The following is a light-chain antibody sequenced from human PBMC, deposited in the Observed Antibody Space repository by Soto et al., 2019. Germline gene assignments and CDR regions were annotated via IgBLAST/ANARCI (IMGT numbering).Light chain of an antibody. CDR2: DTS. CDR3: QQRSSWLT. Sequence: ETVLTQSPATLSLSPGERATLSCRASQSIRNFLAWYQQKPGQAPRLLIYDTSNRATGIPARFSGSGSGTDFTFTISSLEPEDCAVYYCQQRSSWLTFGGGTKVEIK. V-gene: IGKV3-11*01. J-gene: IGKJ4*01. CDR1: QSIRNF.